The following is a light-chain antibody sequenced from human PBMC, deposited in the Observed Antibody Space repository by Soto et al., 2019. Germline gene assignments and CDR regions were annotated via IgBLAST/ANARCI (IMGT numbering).Light chain of an antibody. CDR1: SSDVGGYNY. CDR3: TSYTTSSTYV. V-gene: IGLV2-14*01. CDR2: DVA. Sequence: SVLTQPASVSGSPGQSIAISCTGTSSDVGGYNYVSWYQQHPGKAPKLMLYDVAIRPSGVSDRFSGSKSGNTASLTISGLQAEDEADYYCTSYTTSSTYVFGTGTKLTVL. J-gene: IGLJ1*01.